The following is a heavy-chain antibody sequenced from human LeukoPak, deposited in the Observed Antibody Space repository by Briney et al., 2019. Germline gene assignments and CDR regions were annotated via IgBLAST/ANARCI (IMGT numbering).Heavy chain of an antibody. CDR2: IKEHGSEK. J-gene: IGHJ4*02. CDR1: GFTFSSYW. D-gene: IGHD2-2*01. Sequence: GGSLRLSCAASGFTFSSYWMSWVRQAPGKGLEWVAIIKEHGSEKYYVDSVKGRFTISRDNAENSLYLQMNSLRAEDTAVYYCVRYYCRTTTCCMFEYWGQGTLVTVSS. CDR3: VRYYCRTTTCCMFEY. V-gene: IGHV3-7*01.